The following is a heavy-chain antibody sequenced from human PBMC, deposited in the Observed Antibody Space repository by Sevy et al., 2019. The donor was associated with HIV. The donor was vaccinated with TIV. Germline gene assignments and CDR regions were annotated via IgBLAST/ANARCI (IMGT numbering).Heavy chain of an antibody. CDR3: AKDQYYDSSGYYPNDAFDI. CDR2: ISGSGVST. CDR1: GFTFSSYA. J-gene: IGHJ3*02. D-gene: IGHD3-22*01. V-gene: IGHV3-23*01. Sequence: GGSLRLSCAASGFTFSSYAMSWVRQAPGKGLEWVSAISGSGVSTYYADSVKGRFTISRDNSKNTLYLQMNSLRAEDTAVYYCAKDQYYDSSGYYPNDAFDIWGQGTMVTVSS.